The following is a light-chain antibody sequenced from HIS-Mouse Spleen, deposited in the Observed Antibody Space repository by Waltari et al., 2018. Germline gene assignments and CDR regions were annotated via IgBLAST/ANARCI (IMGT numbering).Light chain of an antibody. CDR2: GAS. CDR1: QRVSSSY. Sequence: IVLTQSPGHLSLSPGERATLSCRASQRVSSSYLAWYQQKPGQAPRPLIYGASSRATGIPDRFSGSGSGTDFTLTISRLEPEDFAVYYCQQYGSSPWTFGQGTKVEIK. CDR3: QQYGSSPWT. V-gene: IGKV3-20*01. J-gene: IGKJ1*01.